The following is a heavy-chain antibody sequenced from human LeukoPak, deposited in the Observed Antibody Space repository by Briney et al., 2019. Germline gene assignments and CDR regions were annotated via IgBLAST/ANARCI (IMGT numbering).Heavy chain of an antibody. V-gene: IGHV4-30-4*08. Sequence: PSQTLSLTCTVSGGSISSGDYCWSWIRQPPGKGLEWFGYIYYSGSTYYNPSLKSRVTISVDTSKNQFSLKLSYVTAADTAVYYCARYTVVPVFDYWGQGTLVTVSS. D-gene: IGHD2-2*01. J-gene: IGHJ4*02. CDR2: IYYSGST. CDR3: ARYTVVPVFDY. CDR1: GGSISSGDYC.